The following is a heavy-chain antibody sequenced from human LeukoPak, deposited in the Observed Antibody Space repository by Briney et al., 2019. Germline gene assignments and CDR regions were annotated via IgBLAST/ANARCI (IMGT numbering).Heavy chain of an antibody. CDR2: IWYDGSNK. J-gene: IGHJ4*02. CDR1: GFTFSSYG. CDR3: ARAEITSGSLDF. D-gene: IGHD1-26*01. Sequence: PGGSLRLSCAASGFTFSSYGMHWVRQAPGKGLEWEAVIWYDGSNKYYADSVKGRFTISRDNSKNTLYLQMNSLRAEDTAVYYCARAEITSGSLDFWGQGTLVTVSS. V-gene: IGHV3-33*01.